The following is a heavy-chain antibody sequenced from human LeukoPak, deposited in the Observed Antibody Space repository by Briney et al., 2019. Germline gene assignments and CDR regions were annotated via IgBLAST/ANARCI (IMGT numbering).Heavy chain of an antibody. J-gene: IGHJ6*02. CDR3: ARERGYIVVVPAAIYGMDV. CDR2: ISYDGSNK. D-gene: IGHD2-2*02. V-gene: IGHV3-30-3*01. Sequence: GRSLRLSCAASGFTFSSYAMHWVRQAPGKGLEWVAVISYDGSNKYYADSVKGRFTISRDNSKNTLYLQMNSLRAEDTAVYYCARERGYIVVVPAAIYGMDVWGQGTTVTVSS. CDR1: GFTFSSYA.